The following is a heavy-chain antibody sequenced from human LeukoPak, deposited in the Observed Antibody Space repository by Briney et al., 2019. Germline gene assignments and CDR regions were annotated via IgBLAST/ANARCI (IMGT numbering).Heavy chain of an antibody. CDR1: GFIFSDYY. D-gene: IGHD2-15*01. V-gene: IGHV3-11*01. CDR3: AKEDHFRSGRFDY. J-gene: IGHJ4*02. Sequence: PGGSLRLSCAASGFIFSDYYMSWIRQAPGKGLEWVSYISSSGSTIYYADSVKGRFTISRDNAKNSLYLHMNSLRAEDTAVYYCAKEDHFRSGRFDYWGQGTLVTVSS. CDR2: ISSSGSTI.